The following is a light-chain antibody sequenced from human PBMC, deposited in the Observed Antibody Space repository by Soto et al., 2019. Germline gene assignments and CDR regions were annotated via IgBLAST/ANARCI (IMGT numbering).Light chain of an antibody. V-gene: IGKV3-11*01. J-gene: IGKJ1*01. Sequence: EVVLTQSPATLSLSPGERATLSCRASQSVSNNLAWYQQKPGQAPRLLIYDASTRATGIPARFSGSGSGTDFPLTISSLEPEDFAVFYCQQRGDWPRTFGQGTKVEI. CDR3: QQRGDWPRT. CDR1: QSVSNN. CDR2: DAS.